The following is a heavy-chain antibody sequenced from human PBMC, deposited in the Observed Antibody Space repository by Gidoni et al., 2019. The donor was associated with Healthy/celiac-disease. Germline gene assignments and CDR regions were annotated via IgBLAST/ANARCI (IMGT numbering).Heavy chain of an antibody. Sequence: QVQLQESGPGLVKPSQTLSLTCTFSGGSISSGGDYWSWIRQHPGKGLEWIGYIYYSGSTYYNPSLKSRVTISVDTSKNQFSLKLSSVTAADTAVYYCARRHDYGDYVSYWYFDLWGRGTLVTVSS. D-gene: IGHD4-17*01. V-gene: IGHV4-31*03. CDR3: ARRHDYGDYVSYWYFDL. CDR2: IYYSGST. J-gene: IGHJ2*01. CDR1: GGSISSGGDY.